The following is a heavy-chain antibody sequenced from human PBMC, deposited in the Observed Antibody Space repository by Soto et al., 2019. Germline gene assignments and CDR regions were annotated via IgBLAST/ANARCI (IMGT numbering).Heavy chain of an antibody. CDR2: INPSGGST. CDR3: ATLIGAFDI. Sequence: QVQLVQSGAEVQKPGASVKVSCKASGYTFTSYNMHWVRQAPGQGLGWMGIINPSGGSTSYAQKFPGSVTMTRDTSTSTVYMELSSLRSEDTAVYYSATLIGAFDIWGQGTMVTVSS. J-gene: IGHJ3*02. V-gene: IGHV1-46*03. CDR1: GYTFTSYN.